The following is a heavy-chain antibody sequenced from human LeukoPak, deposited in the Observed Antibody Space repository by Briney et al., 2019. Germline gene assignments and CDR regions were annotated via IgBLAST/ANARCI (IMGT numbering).Heavy chain of an antibody. CDR3: ASAQDYGDDGFGLDV. V-gene: IGHV1-24*01. CDR1: GYTXTEVS. D-gene: IGHD4-17*01. J-gene: IGHJ6*02. CDR2: FDPEEGDT. Sequence: ASVKVSCKVSGYTXTEVSIHWVRQAPGKGLEWMGGFDPEEGDTVAQRFQERATMTEDTSTDIAYMELSSLSSEDTALYYCASAQDYGDDGFGLDVWGQGTTVTVSS.